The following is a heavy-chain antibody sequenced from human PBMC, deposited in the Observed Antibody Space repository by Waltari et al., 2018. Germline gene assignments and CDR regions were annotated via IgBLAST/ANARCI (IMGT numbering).Heavy chain of an antibody. D-gene: IGHD2-8*02. V-gene: IGHV1-24*01. CDR3: ATFRKLVVYANDAFAI. CDR2: CEPNEGET. CDR1: GYTLTELS. J-gene: IGHJ3*02. Sequence: QVQLVQSGAAVQKPGASVQVSCMVSGYTLTELSMHWVRQAPGNGLEWMGGCEPNEGETIYAHKFQCRVTMTEDTSTDTAYIEPRSLRSEDTAVYYRATFRKLVVYANDAFAIWGHGTMVTVSS.